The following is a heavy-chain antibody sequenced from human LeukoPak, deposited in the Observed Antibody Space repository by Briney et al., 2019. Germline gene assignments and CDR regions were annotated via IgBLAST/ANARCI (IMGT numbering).Heavy chain of an antibody. D-gene: IGHD3-10*01. CDR2: INPNSGGT. J-gene: IGHJ6*02. Sequence: ASVKVSCKASGYTFTGYYMHWVRQAPGQGLEWMGWINPNSGGTNYAQKFQGRVTMTRDTSISTAYMELRSLRSDDTAVYYCARAPCYYGSGRLASCRMDVWGQGTTVTVSS. CDR1: GYTFTGYY. CDR3: ARAPCYYGSGRLASCRMDV. V-gene: IGHV1-2*02.